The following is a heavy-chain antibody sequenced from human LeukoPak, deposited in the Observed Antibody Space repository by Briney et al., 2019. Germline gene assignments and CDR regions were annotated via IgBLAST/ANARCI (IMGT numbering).Heavy chain of an antibody. Sequence: ASVKVSCKASGYTFTSYDINWVRQATGQGLEWMGWMNPNSGNTGYAQKFQGRVTITRNTSISTAYMELSSLRSEDTAVYYCAEDSSGFLDLDYWGQGTLVTVSS. D-gene: IGHD3-22*01. J-gene: IGHJ4*02. CDR3: AEDSSGFLDLDY. CDR2: MNPNSGNT. CDR1: GYTFTSYD. V-gene: IGHV1-8*03.